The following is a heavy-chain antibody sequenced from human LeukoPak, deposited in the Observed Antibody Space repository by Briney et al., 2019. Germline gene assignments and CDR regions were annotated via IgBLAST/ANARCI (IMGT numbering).Heavy chain of an antibody. Sequence: SETLSLTCTVSGGSISSYYWSWIRQPPGKGLEWIGRIYTGGSTNYNPSLKSRVTMSVDTSKNQFSLKLSSVTDADTAVYYCARTITGYNWFDPWGQGTLVTVSS. J-gene: IGHJ5*02. D-gene: IGHD3-10*01. V-gene: IGHV4-4*07. CDR1: GGSISSYY. CDR2: IYTGGST. CDR3: ARTITGYNWFDP.